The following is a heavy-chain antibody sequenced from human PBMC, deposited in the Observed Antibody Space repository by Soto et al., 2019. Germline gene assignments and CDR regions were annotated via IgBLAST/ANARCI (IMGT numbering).Heavy chain of an antibody. Sequence: EVQLLESGGGLVQPGGSLRLSCAASGFTFSSYAMSWVRQAPGKGLEWVSAISGSGGSTYYADSVKGRFTISRDNSKNPLYLQMNSLRAEDTAVYYCAKCTVTTFHYYYYYMDVWGKGTTVTVSS. CDR3: AKCTVTTFHYYYYYMDV. J-gene: IGHJ6*03. CDR1: GFTFSSYA. D-gene: IGHD4-17*01. V-gene: IGHV3-23*01. CDR2: ISGSGGST.